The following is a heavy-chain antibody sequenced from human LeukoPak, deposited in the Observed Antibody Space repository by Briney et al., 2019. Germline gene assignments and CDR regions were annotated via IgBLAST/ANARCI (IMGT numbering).Heavy chain of an antibody. CDR3: AREYDSSGSYPFDI. V-gene: IGHV1-3*01. Sequence: GASVKVTCKASGYTFTSYSMHWVRQAPGQRLEWMGRINAGNGNIRYSQKFQGRVTITRDTSASTAYMELSSLRSEDTAVYYCAREYDSSGSYPFDIWGQGTMVTVSS. CDR2: INAGNGNI. J-gene: IGHJ3*02. D-gene: IGHD3-22*01. CDR1: GYTFTSYS.